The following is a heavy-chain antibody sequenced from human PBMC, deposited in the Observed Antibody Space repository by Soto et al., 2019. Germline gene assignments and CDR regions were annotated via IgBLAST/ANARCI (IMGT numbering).Heavy chain of an antibody. CDR2: INAGNGNT. V-gene: IGHV1-3*01. CDR3: ARDPPRITIFGVVIPDYYYYGMDV. CDR1: GYTFTSYA. J-gene: IGHJ6*02. Sequence: ASVKVSCKASGYTFTSYAMHWVRQAPGQRLEWMGWINAGNGNTKYSQKFQGRVTITRDTSASTAYMELSSLRSEDTAVYYCARDPPRITIFGVVIPDYYYYGMDVWGQGTTVTVSS. D-gene: IGHD3-3*01.